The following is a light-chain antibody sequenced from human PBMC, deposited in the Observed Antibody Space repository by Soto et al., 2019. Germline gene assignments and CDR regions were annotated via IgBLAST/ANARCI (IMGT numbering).Light chain of an antibody. CDR2: DVS. CDR3: CSYAGSYTWV. V-gene: IGLV2-11*01. CDR1: SGDVGSYNF. J-gene: IGLJ1*01. Sequence: QSDLTQPRSVSGSPGQSITISCTGTSGDVGSYNFVSWYQQHPGKAPKLMIYDVSKRPSGVPDRFSGSKSGNTASLTISGLQAEDEADYYCCSYAGSYTWVFGTGTKVTVL.